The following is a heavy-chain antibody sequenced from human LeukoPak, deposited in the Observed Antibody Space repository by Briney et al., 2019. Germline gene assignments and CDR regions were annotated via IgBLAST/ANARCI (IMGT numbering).Heavy chain of an antibody. V-gene: IGHV1-69*05. D-gene: IGHD6-13*01. CDR2: IIPIFGTA. J-gene: IGHJ4*02. CDR1: GGTFSSYA. Sequence: ASVKVSCKASGGTFSSYAISWVRQAPGQGLEWMGGIIPIFGTANYAQKFQGRVTITTDESTSTAYMELSSLTSEDTAVYYCARLSSSSWYIDYWGQGTLVTVSS. CDR3: ARLSSSSWYIDY.